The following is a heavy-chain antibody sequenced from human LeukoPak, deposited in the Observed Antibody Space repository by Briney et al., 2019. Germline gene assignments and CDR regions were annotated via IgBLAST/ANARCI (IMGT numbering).Heavy chain of an antibody. D-gene: IGHD6-19*01. CDR1: GFTFDDHA. Sequence: GGSLRLSCAASGFTFDDHAMHWVRQAPGMGLGWVSGIHWNSDTRGYADSVKGRFTISRDNAKNSLYLQMNSLRPEDSALYYCARDPTVYTSGWYGFQYYYGMDVWGQGTTVTVSS. V-gene: IGHV3-9*01. J-gene: IGHJ6*02. CDR3: ARDPTVYTSGWYGFQYYYGMDV. CDR2: IHWNSDTR.